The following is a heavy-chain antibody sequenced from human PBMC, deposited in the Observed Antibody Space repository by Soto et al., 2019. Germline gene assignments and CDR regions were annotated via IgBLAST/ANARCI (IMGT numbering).Heavy chain of an antibody. CDR3: ARDPRTARASAMDV. CDR2: VWYDGSNG. J-gene: IGHJ6*02. V-gene: IGHV3-33*01. D-gene: IGHD6-6*01. CDR1: GFIFSNFG. Sequence: HPGGSLRLSCTASGFIFSNFGMHWVRQAPGKGLEWVAGVWYDGSNGVSAESVKGRFTISRDNSKNTLYLQMTSLRAEDTAVYYCARDPRTARASAMDVWDQGTTVTVSS.